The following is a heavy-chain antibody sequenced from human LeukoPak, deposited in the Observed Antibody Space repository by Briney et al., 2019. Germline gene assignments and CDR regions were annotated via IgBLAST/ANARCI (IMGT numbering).Heavy chain of an antibody. CDR3: ARVGHGGYSYGYSNWFDP. V-gene: IGHV4-34*01. D-gene: IGHD5-18*01. CDR1: GWSFSGYY. CDR2: INHSGST. Sequence: SETLSLTCAVYGWSFSGYYWSWIRQPPGKGLEWIGEINHSGSTNYNPSLKSRVTISVDTSKNQFSLKLSSVTAADTAVYYCARVGHGGYSYGYSNWFDPWGQGTLVTVSS. J-gene: IGHJ5*02.